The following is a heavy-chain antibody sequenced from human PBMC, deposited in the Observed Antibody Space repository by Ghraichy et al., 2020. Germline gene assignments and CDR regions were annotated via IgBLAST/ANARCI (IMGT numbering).Heavy chain of an antibody. CDR3: ARGGYCSSTSCYRVLFMFDP. V-gene: IGHV4-59*01. CDR1: GGSISSYY. CDR2: IYYSGST. J-gene: IGHJ5*02. D-gene: IGHD2-2*01. Sequence: SETLSLTCTVSGGSISSYYWSWIRQPPGKGLEWIGYIYYSGSTNYNPSLKSRVTISVDTSKNQFSLKLSSVTAADTAVYYCARGGYCSSTSCYRVLFMFDPWGQGTLVTVSS.